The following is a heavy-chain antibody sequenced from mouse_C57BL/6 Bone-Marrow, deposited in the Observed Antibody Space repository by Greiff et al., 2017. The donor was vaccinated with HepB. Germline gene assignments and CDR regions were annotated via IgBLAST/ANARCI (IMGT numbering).Heavy chain of an antibody. V-gene: IGHV6-6*01. J-gene: IGHJ4*01. Sequence: EVKLVESGGGLVQPGGSMKLSCAASGFTFSDAWMDWVRQSPEKGLEWVAEIRNKANNHATYYAESVKGRFTISKDDSKSSVYLQMNSLRAEDTGVYYSTPTGTIYAMDYWGQGTSVTVSS. D-gene: IGHD4-1*02. CDR2: IRNKANNHAT. CDR1: GFTFSDAW. CDR3: TPTGTIYAMDY.